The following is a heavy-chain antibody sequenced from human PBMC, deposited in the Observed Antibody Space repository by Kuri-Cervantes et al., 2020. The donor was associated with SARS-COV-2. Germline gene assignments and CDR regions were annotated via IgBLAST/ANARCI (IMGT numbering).Heavy chain of an antibody. CDR2: INPNSGDT. Sequence: ASVKVSCKASGYTFTGYYIHWVRQAPGQGLEWMGWINPNSGDTNYAQKFQGWVTMTRDTSINTAYMELSRLRSDDTAVYYCARARVRGLITAYYYYGMDVWGQGTTVTVSS. D-gene: IGHD3-10*01. CDR1: GYTFTGYY. V-gene: IGHV1-2*04. CDR3: ARARVRGLITAYYYYGMDV. J-gene: IGHJ6*02.